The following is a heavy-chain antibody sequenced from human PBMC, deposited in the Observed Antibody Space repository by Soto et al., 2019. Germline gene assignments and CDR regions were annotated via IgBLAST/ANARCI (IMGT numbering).Heavy chain of an antibody. CDR3: ARLGYCTDGSCYGLSVDFHY. V-gene: IGHV3-7*01. J-gene: IGHJ4*02. CDR2: INQGGIEK. Sequence: EVQVVESGGGLVQPGGSLRLSCAASGFPFNTYWMSWVRQAPGKGLEWVANINQGGIEKYYVDSVKGRFTISRDDVKNLLYLQMNSLRAEDTAVYYCARLGYCTDGSCYGLSVDFHYLGQGTLVTVSS. CDR1: GFPFNTYW. D-gene: IGHD2-15*01.